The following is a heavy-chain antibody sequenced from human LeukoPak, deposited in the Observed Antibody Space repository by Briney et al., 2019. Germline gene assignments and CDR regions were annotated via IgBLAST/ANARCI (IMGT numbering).Heavy chain of an antibody. Sequence: PGGSLRLSCAVSGFTFSSYNMHWVRQAPGKGLEWISYISSTSSTIYYADSVKGRLTISRDNAKNSLYLQMNSLRAEDTAVYHCATGRSCTTCYLPDYWGQGTLVTVSS. D-gene: IGHD2-2*01. J-gene: IGHJ4*02. CDR2: ISSTSSTI. CDR1: GFTFSSYN. CDR3: ATGRSCTTCYLPDY. V-gene: IGHV3-48*04.